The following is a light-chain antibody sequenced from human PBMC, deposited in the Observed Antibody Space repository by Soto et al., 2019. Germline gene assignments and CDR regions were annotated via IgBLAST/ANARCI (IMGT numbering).Light chain of an antibody. CDR1: SSDVGGYNY. CDR2: EVS. Sequence: QSALTQPASVSGSPGQSITISCTGTSSDVGGYNYVSWYQQHPGKAPKLMIYEVSNRPSGVSNRFSGSKSGNTASLTISGLEAEDESDYCCCSYTSSREVFGGGTKLTVL. J-gene: IGLJ2*01. V-gene: IGLV2-14*01. CDR3: CSYTSSREV.